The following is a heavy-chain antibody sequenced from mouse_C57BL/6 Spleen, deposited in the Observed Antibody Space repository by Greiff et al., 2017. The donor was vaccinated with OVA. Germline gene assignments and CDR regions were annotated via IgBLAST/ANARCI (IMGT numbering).Heavy chain of an antibody. V-gene: IGHV5-17*01. D-gene: IGHD1-1*01. Sequence: EVKLVESGGGLVKPGGSLKLSCAASGFTFSDYGMHWVRQAPEKGLEWVAYISSGSSTIYYADTVKGRFTISRDNAKNTLFLQMTSLRSEDTAMYYCARRLLYGSAMDYWGQGTSVTVSS. J-gene: IGHJ4*01. CDR3: ARRLLYGSAMDY. CDR2: ISSGSSTI. CDR1: GFTFSDYG.